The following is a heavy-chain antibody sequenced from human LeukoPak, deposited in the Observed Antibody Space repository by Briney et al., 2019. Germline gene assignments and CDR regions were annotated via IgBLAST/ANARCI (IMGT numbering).Heavy chain of an antibody. CDR2: IYSGGST. CDR3: ARVGEGAAKD. V-gene: IGHV3-53*01. J-gene: IGHJ4*02. CDR1: GFTVSSNY. Sequence: GGSLRLTCAASGFTVSSNYMTWVRQTPGKGLEWVSVIYSGGSTYYADSVKGRFTISRDNSKNTLYLQMNSLRVEDTAVYYCARVGEGAAKDWGQGTLVSVSS. D-gene: IGHD1-26*01.